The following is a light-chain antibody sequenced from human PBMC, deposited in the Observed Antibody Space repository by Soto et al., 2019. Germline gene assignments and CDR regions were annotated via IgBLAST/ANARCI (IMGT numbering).Light chain of an antibody. CDR2: GAS. J-gene: IGKJ4*01. CDR1: QSVNNNY. V-gene: IGKV3-20*01. CDR3: QQYDTSLPYT. Sequence: DIVLTQSPGTLSLSPGDRATLACEASQSVNNNYLAWYQHKPGQAPRLLIYGASSRATGIPDRFSGSGSGTDFTLTIRRLEPEDLAVYYCQQYDTSLPYTFGGGTKVDIK.